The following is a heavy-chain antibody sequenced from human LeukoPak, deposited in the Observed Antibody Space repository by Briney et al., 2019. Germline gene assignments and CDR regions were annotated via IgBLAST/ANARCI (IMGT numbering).Heavy chain of an antibody. CDR3: ARSPSYCSNTSCYPLDAYNWFDP. J-gene: IGHJ5*02. CDR1: GYTFTGYY. V-gene: IGHV1-2*02. D-gene: IGHD2-2*01. Sequence: ASVKVSCKASGYTFTGYYMHWVRQAPGQGLEWMGWINPNSGGTNYAQKFQGRVTMTRDTSISTAYMELSRLRSDDTAVYYCARSPSYCSNTSCYPLDAYNWFDPWGQGTLVTVSS. CDR2: INPNSGGT.